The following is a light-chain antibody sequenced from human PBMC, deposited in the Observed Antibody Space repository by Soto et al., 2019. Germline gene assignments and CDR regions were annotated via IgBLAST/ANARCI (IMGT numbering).Light chain of an antibody. V-gene: IGKV1-33*01. CDR1: HAIANY. CDR3: QQYDNLPLT. J-gene: IGKJ3*01. CDR2: DAS. Sequence: DIQMTQSPSSLSASVGDRVTITCQASHAIANYLNWYQQKPGKAPKLLIYDASNLETGVPSRFSGSGSGTDFILTINSLQPEDIATYYCQQYDNLPLTFGPGTKVDIK.